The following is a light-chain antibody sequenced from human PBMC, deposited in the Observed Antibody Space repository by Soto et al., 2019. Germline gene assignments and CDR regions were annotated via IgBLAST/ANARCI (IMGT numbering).Light chain of an antibody. V-gene: IGKV3D-15*01. CDR2: GAS. Sequence: EIVMTQSPGTLSVSPGERATLSCGASQSVSSNLAWYQQKPGQAPRLLIYGASTRATGIPARFSGSGSGTEFTFSISSLQSEDFAVYYCQQYHNWVTFGGGTKVEIK. CDR1: QSVSSN. J-gene: IGKJ4*02. CDR3: QQYHNWVT.